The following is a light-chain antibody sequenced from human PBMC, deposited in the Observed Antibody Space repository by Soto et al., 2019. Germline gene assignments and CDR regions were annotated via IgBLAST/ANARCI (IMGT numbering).Light chain of an antibody. Sequence: DIQITHSPSTLPASVGDRVSITCRSGQSISNWLAWYQQKPGKAPKLLIYKASSLESGVPSRFSGSGSGTEFTLTISSLQPDDFATYYCQQYNPYSPYTFGQGPRWIS. CDR2: KAS. CDR1: QSISNW. CDR3: QQYNPYSPYT. J-gene: IGKJ2*01. V-gene: IGKV1-5*03.